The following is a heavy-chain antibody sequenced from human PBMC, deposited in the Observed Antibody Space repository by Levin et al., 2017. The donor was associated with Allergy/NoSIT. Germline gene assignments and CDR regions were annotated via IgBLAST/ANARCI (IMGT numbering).Heavy chain of an antibody. CDR3: ARDRVLRFVTLKYYFDY. CDR1: GFTFSSYS. Sequence: PGESLKISCAASGFTFSSYSMNWVRQAPGKGLEWVSSISSSSSYIYYADSVKGRFTISRDNAKNSLYLQRNSLRAEDTAVYYCARDRVLRFVTLKYYFDYWGQGTLVTDAS. V-gene: IGHV3-21*01. J-gene: IGHJ4*02. D-gene: IGHD3-3*01. CDR2: ISSSSSYI.